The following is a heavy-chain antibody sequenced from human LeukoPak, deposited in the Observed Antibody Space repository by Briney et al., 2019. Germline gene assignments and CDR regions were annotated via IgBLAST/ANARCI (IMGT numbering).Heavy chain of an antibody. CDR2: IYSGGST. J-gene: IGHJ4*02. V-gene: IGHV3-66*01. Sequence: PGGSLRLSCAASGFTVSSNYMSWVRQAPGKGLEWVSVIYSGGSTYYADSVKGRFTISRDSSKNTLYLQMNSLRAEDTAVYYCARAPQGQWELLSYWGQGTLVTVSS. D-gene: IGHD1-26*01. CDR1: GFTVSSNY. CDR3: ARAPQGQWELLSY.